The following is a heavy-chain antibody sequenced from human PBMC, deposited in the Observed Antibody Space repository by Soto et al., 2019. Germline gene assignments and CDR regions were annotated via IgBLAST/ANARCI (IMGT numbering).Heavy chain of an antibody. CDR2: INAGNGNT. V-gene: IGHV1-3*01. D-gene: IGHD3-9*01. CDR3: ARDGDILTGYYDY. J-gene: IGHJ4*02. CDR1: GYTFTSYA. Sequence: ASVKVSCKASGYTFTSYAMHWVRQAPGQRLEWMGWINAGNGNTKYSQKFQGRVTITRDTSASTAYMELSSLRSEDTAVYYCARDGDILTGYYDYWGQGTLVTVSS.